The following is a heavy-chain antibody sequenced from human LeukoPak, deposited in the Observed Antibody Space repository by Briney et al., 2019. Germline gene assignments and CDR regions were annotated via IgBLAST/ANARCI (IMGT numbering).Heavy chain of an antibody. CDR3: SRDGNPPH. D-gene: IGHD1-14*01. CDR1: GFTFSNYG. CDR2: IRYDGSVK. Sequence: GGSLRLSCAASGFTFSNYGMHWVRQAPGKGLEWVAVIRYDGSVKYYADSVKGRFTLPKDNFKDALYLHMNGLRPEDSAVYYCSRDGNPPHWGQGTLVTVSS. J-gene: IGHJ1*01. V-gene: IGHV3-30*02.